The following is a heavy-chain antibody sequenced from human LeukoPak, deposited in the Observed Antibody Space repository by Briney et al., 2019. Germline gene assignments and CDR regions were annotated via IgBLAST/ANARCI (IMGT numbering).Heavy chain of an antibody. D-gene: IGHD3-3*01. CDR2: IYHSGST. V-gene: IGHV4-4*02. CDR1: GGSISSSNW. J-gene: IGHJ3*02. CDR3: ARGDLGYYRNNAFDI. Sequence: PSGTLSLTCAVSGGSISSSNWWSWVRQPPGKGLEWIGEIYHSGSTNYNPSLKSRVTISVDTSKNQFSLKLSSVTAADTAVYYCARGDLGYYRNNAFDIWGQGTMVTVSS.